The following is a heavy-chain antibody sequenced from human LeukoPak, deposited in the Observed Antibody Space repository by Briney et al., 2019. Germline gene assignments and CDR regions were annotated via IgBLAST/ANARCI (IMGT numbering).Heavy chain of an antibody. CDR2: IGTAGDT. Sequence: GGSLRLSCAASGFTFKSYDMHWVRQAAGEGLEWVSAIGTAGDTYYPGSVKGRFTISRENAKNSLYLQMNSLRAADTAVYYCARGESSSSSFDYWGQGTLVTVSS. CDR3: ARGESSSSSFDY. CDR1: GFTFKSYD. J-gene: IGHJ4*02. D-gene: IGHD6-6*01. V-gene: IGHV3-13*01.